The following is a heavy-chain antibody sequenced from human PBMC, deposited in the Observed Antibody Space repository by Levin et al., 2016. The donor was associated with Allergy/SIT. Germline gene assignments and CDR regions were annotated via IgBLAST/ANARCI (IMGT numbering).Heavy chain of an antibody. V-gene: IGHV3-9*01. Sequence: GGSLRLSCEAFGYTFDDYAMHWVRQVPGKGLEWVSGISWNRDSIDYADSVKGRFTISRDNAKNSLYLQMNSLRTEDTALYYCAKDVMPDYYYGLDVWGRGTTVTVSS. D-gene: IGHD2-2*01. CDR3: AKDVMPDYYYGLDV. CDR1: GYTFDDYA. CDR2: ISWNRDSI. J-gene: IGHJ6*02.